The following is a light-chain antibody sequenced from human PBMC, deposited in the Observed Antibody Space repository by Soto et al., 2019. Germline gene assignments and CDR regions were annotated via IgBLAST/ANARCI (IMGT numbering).Light chain of an antibody. CDR1: QSIGSY. CDR3: QQSYSIPWT. Sequence: DVQMTQSPSSLSASVGDRVTITCRASQSIGSYLNWYQHKPGRAPQLLIYAASNLQSGVPSRFSGGGSGTDLTLTISSLQPEDFATYYCQQSYSIPWTFGQGTKVDI. CDR2: AAS. V-gene: IGKV1-39*01. J-gene: IGKJ1*01.